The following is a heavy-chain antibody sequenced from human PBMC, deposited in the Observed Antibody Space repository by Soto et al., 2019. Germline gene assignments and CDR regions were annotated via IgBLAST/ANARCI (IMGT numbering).Heavy chain of an antibody. D-gene: IGHD3-22*01. CDR2: IWYDGSNK. J-gene: IGHJ6*02. V-gene: IGHV3-33*01. CDR1: GFTFSSYG. Sequence: QVQLVESGGGVVQPGRSLRLSCATSGFTFSSYGMHWVRQAPGKGLEWVAVIWYDGSNKYYADSVKGRFTISRDNSKNTLCLQINSLRAEDSAVYYCARDHEVEGITMIVRYYDMDVWGQGTTVTVAS. CDR3: ARDHEVEGITMIVRYYDMDV.